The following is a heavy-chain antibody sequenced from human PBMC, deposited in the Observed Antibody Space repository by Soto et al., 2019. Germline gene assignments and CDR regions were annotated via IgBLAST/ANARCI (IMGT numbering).Heavy chain of an antibody. CDR1: GGSISSGGYS. D-gene: IGHD6-6*01. Sequence: NPSETLSLTCAVSGGSISSGGYSWSWIRQPPGKGLEWIGYIYHSGSTYYNPSLKSRVTISVDRSKNQFSLKLSSVTAADTAVYYCARYSSSSSFDYWGQGTLVTVSS. J-gene: IGHJ4*02. CDR3: ARYSSSSSFDY. V-gene: IGHV4-30-2*01. CDR2: IYHSGST.